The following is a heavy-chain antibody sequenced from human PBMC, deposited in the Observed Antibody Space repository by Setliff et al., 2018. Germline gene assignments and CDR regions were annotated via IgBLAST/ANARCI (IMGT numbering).Heavy chain of an antibody. J-gene: IGHJ4*02. Sequence: LSCAASGFTFTTYGMSWVRQPPGKGLEWIGEINHSGSTNYNPSLKSRVTISVDTSKNQFSLKLSSVTAADTAVYYCARGRRGVRGVIVTFDYWGQGTLVTVSS. D-gene: IGHD3-10*01. CDR2: INHSGST. CDR3: ARGRRGVRGVIVTFDY. V-gene: IGHV4-34*01. CDR1: GFTFTTYG.